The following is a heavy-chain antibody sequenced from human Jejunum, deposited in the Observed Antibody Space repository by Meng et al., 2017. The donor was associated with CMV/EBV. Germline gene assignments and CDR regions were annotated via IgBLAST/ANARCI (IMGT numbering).Heavy chain of an antibody. CDR3: AKDRQCED. CDR1: GFTVSNYA. Sequence: SCAASGFTVSNYAMTWVRQAQGKGLEWVSTISEIRGATYYGDSVKGRFAISRDNSKNKLYLQMSSLRVEDTAVYYCAKDRQCEDWGQGTRVTVSS. J-gene: IGHJ4*02. CDR2: ISEIRGAT. V-gene: IGHV3-23*01.